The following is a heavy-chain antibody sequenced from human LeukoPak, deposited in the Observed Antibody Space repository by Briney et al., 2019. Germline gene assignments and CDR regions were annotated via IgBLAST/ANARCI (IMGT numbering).Heavy chain of an antibody. CDR2: INHSGST. CDR3: ARLREEGEGYSYLTLDY. D-gene: IGHD5-18*01. J-gene: IGHJ4*02. CDR1: GGSFSGYY. Sequence: SETLSLTCAVYGGSFSGYYWSWVRQPPGKGVEWIGEINHSGSTNYNPSITSRVTISVYTSKNQFSLKLSSVTAADTAVYYCARLREEGEGYSYLTLDYWGQGTLVTVSS. V-gene: IGHV4-34*01.